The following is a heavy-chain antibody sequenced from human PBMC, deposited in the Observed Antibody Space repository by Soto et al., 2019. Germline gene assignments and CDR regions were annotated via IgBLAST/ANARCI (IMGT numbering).Heavy chain of an antibody. CDR3: ARVVPGAEAWFGP. CDR2: ISLYSDGR. D-gene: IGHD2-2*01. CDR1: GYTFSNYG. J-gene: IGHJ5*02. Sequence: GASVKVSCKTSGYTFSNYGITWVRQAPGQPLEWLGWISLYSDGRNYAQKFQGRVSMTTDTSATTAYMELRSLRSDDTAVYYCARVVPGAEAWFGPWGQGTLVTVSP. V-gene: IGHV1-18*01.